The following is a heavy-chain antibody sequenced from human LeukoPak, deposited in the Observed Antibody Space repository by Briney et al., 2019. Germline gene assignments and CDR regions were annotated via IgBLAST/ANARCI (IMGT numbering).Heavy chain of an antibody. J-gene: IGHJ3*02. D-gene: IGHD2-15*01. CDR1: GGSISSYY. CDR3: ARDGCSGGSCQGPDAFDI. V-gene: IGHV4-59*01. CDR2: IYYSGST. Sequence: SETLSLTCTVSGGSISSYYWSWIRQPPGKGLEWIGYIYYSGSTNYNPSLKSRVTISVDTSKNQFSLKLSSVTAADTAVYYCARDGCSGGSCQGPDAFDIWAKGQWSPSLQ.